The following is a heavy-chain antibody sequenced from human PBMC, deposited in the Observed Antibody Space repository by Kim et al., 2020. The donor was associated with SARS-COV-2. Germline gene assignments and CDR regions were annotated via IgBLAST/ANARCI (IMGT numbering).Heavy chain of an antibody. V-gene: IGHV4-59*01. CDR3: ARDLGYNWIYYYYYGMDV. J-gene: IGHJ6*02. CDR2: IYYSGST. Sequence: SETLSLTCTVSGGSISSYYWSWIRQPPGKGLEWIGYIYYSGSTNYNPSLKSRVTISVDTSKNQFSLKLSSVTAADTAVYYCARDLGYNWIYYYYYGMDVWGQGTTVTVSS. D-gene: IGHD1-20*01. CDR1: GGSISSYY.